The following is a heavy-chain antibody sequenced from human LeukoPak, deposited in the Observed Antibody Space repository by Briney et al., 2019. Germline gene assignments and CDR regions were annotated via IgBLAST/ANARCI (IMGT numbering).Heavy chain of an antibody. Sequence: SETLSLTCTVSGGSISSYYWSWVRQPPGKGLEWIGYIYYSGSTNYNPSLKSRVTISVDTSKNQFSLKLSSVTAADTAVYYCARRNDGPNSGGAFDYWGQGTLVTVSS. CDR2: IYYSGST. CDR3: ARRNDGPNSGGAFDY. CDR1: GGSISSYY. V-gene: IGHV4-59*08. D-gene: IGHD1-1*01. J-gene: IGHJ4*02.